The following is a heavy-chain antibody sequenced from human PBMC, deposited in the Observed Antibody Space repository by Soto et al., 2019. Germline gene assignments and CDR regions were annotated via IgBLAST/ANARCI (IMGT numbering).Heavy chain of an antibody. CDR3: ATSPRFAFDF. CDR2: LSYSGAT. CDR1: GGSVSGDKNY. V-gene: IGHV4-61*01. Sequence: QVQLQESGPGLVKPSETLSLTCSVSGGSVSGDKNYWSWIRQSPGKGLEWIGFLSYSGATIYNPSLTSRLTISVDRYKNQFSLRLSSVTASDTALYYCATSPRFAFDFWGQGTTVIVSS. J-gene: IGHJ3*01. D-gene: IGHD3-16*01.